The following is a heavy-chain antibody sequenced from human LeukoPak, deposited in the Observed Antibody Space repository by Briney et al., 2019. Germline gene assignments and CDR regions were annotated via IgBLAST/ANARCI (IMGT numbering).Heavy chain of an antibody. CDR3: ARVLGGSGSYYFEMLDY. CDR1: GFTFSTYN. V-gene: IGHV3-30*03. CDR2: ISYDGRNK. J-gene: IGHJ4*02. Sequence: GGSLRLSCAASGFTFSTYNIHWVRQAPGKGLEWVAVISYDGRNKYYADSVKGRFTISRDNSKNTVYLQMNSLRAEDTAVYYCARVLGGSGSYYFEMLDYWGQGTLVTVSS. D-gene: IGHD3-10*01.